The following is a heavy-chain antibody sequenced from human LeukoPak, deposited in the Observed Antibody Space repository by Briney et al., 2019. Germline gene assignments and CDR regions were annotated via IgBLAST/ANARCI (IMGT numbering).Heavy chain of an antibody. CDR1: GITVNRQF. CDR3: VTKAMITDRPFDY. Sequence: GGSLRLSCAASGITVNRQFMSWVRQAPGKGLEWVSVIYNTGATYYADSVRGRFTISRDISNNILYLQMNSLRAEDTAKYYCVTKAMITDRPFDYWGQGTLVTVSS. J-gene: IGHJ4*02. V-gene: IGHV3-66*01. CDR2: IYNTGAT. D-gene: IGHD3-22*01.